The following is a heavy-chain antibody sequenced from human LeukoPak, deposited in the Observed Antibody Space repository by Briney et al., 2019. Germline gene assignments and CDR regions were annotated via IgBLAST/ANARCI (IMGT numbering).Heavy chain of an antibody. V-gene: IGHV3-30*02. CDR3: AKDQWTYSSSFDY. Sequence: GGSLRLSCAASGFTFTNYGMHWVRQAPGKGLEWVAFIRYDGSTEYYADSVKGRFTISRDNSKNTLYLRMNSLRAEDTAVYYCAKDQWTYSSSFDYWGQGTLVTVSS. CDR2: IRYDGSTE. CDR1: GFTFTNYG. J-gene: IGHJ4*02. D-gene: IGHD6-6*01.